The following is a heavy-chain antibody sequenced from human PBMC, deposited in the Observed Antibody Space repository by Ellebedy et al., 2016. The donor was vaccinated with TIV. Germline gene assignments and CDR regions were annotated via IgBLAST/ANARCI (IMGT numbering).Heavy chain of an antibody. J-gene: IGHJ6*03. CDR1: GYTFTSYD. Sequence: ASVKVSXKASGYTFTSYDINWVRQATGQGLEWMGWMNPNSGNTGYAQKFQGRVTMTRNTSISTAYMELSSLRSEDTAVYYCARGPSSSSNYYYYYMDVWGKGTTVTVSS. D-gene: IGHD6-6*01. CDR3: ARGPSSSSNYYYYYMDV. V-gene: IGHV1-8*01. CDR2: MNPNSGNT.